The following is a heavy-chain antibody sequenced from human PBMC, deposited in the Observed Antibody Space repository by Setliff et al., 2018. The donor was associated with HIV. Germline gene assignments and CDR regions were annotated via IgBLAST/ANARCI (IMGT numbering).Heavy chain of an antibody. D-gene: IGHD2-2*01. V-gene: IGHV4-39*07. J-gene: IGHJ3*02. Sequence: PSETLSLTCTVSGGSTSTSGYYWGWIRQPPGKGREWIGTIYHNGNTFYPPSLESRITVSLDTSKKTFSLKIKSVTAADTAVYYCARESSEVPAFLFDIWGQGNMVTVSS. CDR3: ARESSEVPAFLFDI. CDR1: GGSTSTSGYY. CDR2: IYHNGNT.